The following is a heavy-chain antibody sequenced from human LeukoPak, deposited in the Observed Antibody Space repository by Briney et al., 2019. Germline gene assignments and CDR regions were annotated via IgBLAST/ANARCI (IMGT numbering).Heavy chain of an antibody. Sequence: PGGSLRLSCAASGFTFSSYEMNWVRQAPGKGLEWVSYISSSGSPIYYADSVKGRFTISRDNAKNSLYLQMNSLRAEDTAVYYCARVSRLQSFDYWGQGTLVTVSS. CDR1: GFTFSSYE. CDR2: ISSSGSPI. V-gene: IGHV3-48*03. J-gene: IGHJ4*02. D-gene: IGHD5-24*01. CDR3: ARVSRLQSFDY.